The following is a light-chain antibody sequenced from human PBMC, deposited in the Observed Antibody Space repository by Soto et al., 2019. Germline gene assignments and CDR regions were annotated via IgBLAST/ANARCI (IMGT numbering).Light chain of an antibody. V-gene: IGKV1-5*03. J-gene: IGKJ1*01. Sequence: DIQMTQTPASLSLSLGDRVTITCRASQTISSWLAWYQQKPGKAPKLLIYKASSLESGVPSRFSGSGSGTEFTLTISSLQTDDFATYYCQQYNSYRTFGQGTKVDI. CDR2: KAS. CDR1: QTISSW. CDR3: QQYNSYRT.